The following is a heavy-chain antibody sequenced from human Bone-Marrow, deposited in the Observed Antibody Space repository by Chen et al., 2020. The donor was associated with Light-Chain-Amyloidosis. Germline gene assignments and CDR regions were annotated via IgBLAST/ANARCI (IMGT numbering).Heavy chain of an antibody. CDR3: AVGIAAAGMGNFFDY. V-gene: IGHV4-4*07. J-gene: IGHJ4*02. Sequence: QVQLQESGPGLVKPSETLSLTCTVSGGSISSYYWSWIRQPAGKGLEWIGRIYTSGSTNYNPSLKSRVTMSVDTSENQFSLKLSSVTAADTAVYYCAVGIAAAGMGNFFDYWGQGTLVTVSS. D-gene: IGHD6-13*01. CDR2: IYTSGST. CDR1: GGSISSYY.